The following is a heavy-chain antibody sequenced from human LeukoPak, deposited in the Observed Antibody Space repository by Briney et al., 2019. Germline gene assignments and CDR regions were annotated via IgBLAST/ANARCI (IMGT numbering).Heavy chain of an antibody. V-gene: IGHV3-48*02. Sequence: GSLRLSCAASGFTFSSYSMSWVRQAPGKGLEWVSYISSTSSTIYYADSVKGRFTISRDNAKNSLYLQMNSLRDEDTAVSILAKGGNYDFWGQGTLVTVSS. D-gene: IGHD3-10*01. CDR3: AKGGNYDF. J-gene: IGHJ4*02. CDR1: GFTFSSYS. CDR2: ISSTSSTI.